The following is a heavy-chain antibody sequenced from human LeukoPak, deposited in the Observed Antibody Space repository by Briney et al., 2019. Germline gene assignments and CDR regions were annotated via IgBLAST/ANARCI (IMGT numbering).Heavy chain of an antibody. J-gene: IGHJ6*03. CDR3: ASSIIRGGYYYYMDV. V-gene: IGHV5-51*01. D-gene: IGHD3-10*01. CDR1: GYSFTSYW. Sequence: KISCKGSGYSFTSYWIAWVRQMPGKGLEWMGIIYPGDSDTRYSPSFQGQVTISADKSISTAYLQWSSLKASDTAVYYCASSIIRGGYYYYMDVWGKGTTVTVSS. CDR2: IYPGDSDT.